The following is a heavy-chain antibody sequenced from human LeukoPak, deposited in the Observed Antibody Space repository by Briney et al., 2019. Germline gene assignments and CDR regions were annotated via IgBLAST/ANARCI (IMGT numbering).Heavy chain of an antibody. Sequence: PGGSLRLSCAVSGLSVSAYSMSWVRQAPGKGLEWVSSISSSSSYIYYADSVKGRFTISRDNAKNSLYLQMNSLRAEDTAVYYCARRSGYTAAGTPDYWGQGTLVTVSS. CDR2: ISSSSSYI. CDR3: ARRSGYTAAGTPDY. V-gene: IGHV3-21*01. J-gene: IGHJ4*02. CDR1: GLSVSAYS. D-gene: IGHD6-13*01.